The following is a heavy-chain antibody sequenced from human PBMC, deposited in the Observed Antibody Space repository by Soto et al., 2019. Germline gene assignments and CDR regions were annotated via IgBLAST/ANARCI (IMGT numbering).Heavy chain of an antibody. D-gene: IGHD3-22*01. V-gene: IGHV4-30-4*01. Sequence: SETLSPSCPVSGGSIRRGDYYWGWIRQPPGKGLEWIGYIYYSGSTDYNPSLKSRVTISVDTSKNQLSLKLTSVTAADTAVYYCAREPYHYDSSGYYDYWGQGTLVTVSS. CDR2: IYYSGST. CDR3: AREPYHYDSSGYYDY. CDR1: GGSIRRGDYY. J-gene: IGHJ4*02.